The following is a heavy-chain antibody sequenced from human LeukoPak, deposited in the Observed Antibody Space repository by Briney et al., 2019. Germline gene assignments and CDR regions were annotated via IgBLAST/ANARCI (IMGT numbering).Heavy chain of an antibody. CDR1: GFTFIDYS. V-gene: IGHV3-48*04. J-gene: IGHJ5*02. D-gene: IGHD6-19*01. Sequence: GGSLRLSCAASGFTFIDYSMNWVRQAPGKGLEWISYISSSGSTIYCADSVKGRFTISRDNAKNSLYLQMNSLRAEDMAVYYCARDGQPYSSGWNWFDPWGQGTLVTVSS. CDR3: ARDGQPYSSGWNWFDP. CDR2: ISSSGSTI.